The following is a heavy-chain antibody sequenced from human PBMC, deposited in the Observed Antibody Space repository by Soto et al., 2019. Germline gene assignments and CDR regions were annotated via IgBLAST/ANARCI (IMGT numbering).Heavy chain of an antibody. V-gene: IGHV1-18*04. CDR2: ISAYNGDT. D-gene: IGHD5-12*01. Sequence: QVQLVQSGAEVKKPGASVKVSCKASGYTFTSYGVTWVRQAPGQGLEWMGWISAYNGDTNYAQKLQGTVTMTTDTTTSTANMELRSLRSDDTAVYYCARGSWLRGDYFDYWGQGTLVTVSS. CDR1: GYTFTSYG. J-gene: IGHJ4*02. CDR3: ARGSWLRGDYFDY.